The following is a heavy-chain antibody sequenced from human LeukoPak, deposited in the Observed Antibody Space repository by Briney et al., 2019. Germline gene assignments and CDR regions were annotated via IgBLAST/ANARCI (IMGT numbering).Heavy chain of an antibody. V-gene: IGHV3-30-3*02. CDR3: AKSTDYYDSSGYYRVFDY. CDR1: GFTFSSYA. D-gene: IGHD3-22*01. CDR2: ISYDGNNK. J-gene: IGHJ4*02. Sequence: AGGSLRLSCAASGFTFSSYAMHWVRQAPGKGLEWVAVISYDGNNKYYADSVKGRFTISRDNSKNTLYLQMNSLRAEDTAVYYCAKSTDYYDSSGYYRVFDYWGQGTLVTVSS.